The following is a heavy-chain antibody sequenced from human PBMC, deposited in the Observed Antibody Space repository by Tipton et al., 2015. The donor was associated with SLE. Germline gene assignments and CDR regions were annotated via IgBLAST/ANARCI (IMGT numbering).Heavy chain of an antibody. CDR1: GGSMSTYY. CDR2: IYYSGGT. V-gene: IGHV4-59*01. Sequence: TLSLTCTVSGGSMSTYYWSWIRLPPGKGLEWIGYIYYSGGTSYNPSLNSRVTISVDTSRNQFSLKLTSVTAADSAVYYCARYSLTNWHLDIWGRGPLVTVSS. D-gene: IGHD2-15*01. J-gene: IGHJ2*01. CDR3: ARYSLTNWHLDI.